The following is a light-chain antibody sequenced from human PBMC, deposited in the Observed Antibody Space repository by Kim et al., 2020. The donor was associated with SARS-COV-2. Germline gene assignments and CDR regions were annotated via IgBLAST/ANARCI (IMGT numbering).Light chain of an antibody. CDR1: QTVTIN. Sequence: EVVMTQSPATLSVSPGERATLSCRASQTVTINVAWYQHKPGQAPRLLIYGASTRATGLPARFSGSGSGTEFTLTIMSLQSEDFAVYYWQQYHFWPYTFGQGTKLEI. J-gene: IGKJ2*01. V-gene: IGKV3-15*01. CDR3: QQYHFWPYT. CDR2: GAS.